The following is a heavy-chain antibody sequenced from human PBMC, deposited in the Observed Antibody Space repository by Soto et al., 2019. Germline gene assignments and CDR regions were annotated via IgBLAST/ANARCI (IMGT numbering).Heavy chain of an antibody. Sequence: QPGGSLRLSCAASGFTFSSYSMNWVRQAPGKGLEWVSYISSSSSTIYYADSVKGRFTISRDNAKNSLYLQMNSLRAEDTAVYYCARGGHCSGGSCYLSFEDCGQETLDTVAS. V-gene: IGHV3-48*01. CDR3: ARGGHCSGGSCYLSFED. J-gene: IGHJ4*02. CDR2: ISSSSSTI. CDR1: GFTFSSYS. D-gene: IGHD2-15*01.